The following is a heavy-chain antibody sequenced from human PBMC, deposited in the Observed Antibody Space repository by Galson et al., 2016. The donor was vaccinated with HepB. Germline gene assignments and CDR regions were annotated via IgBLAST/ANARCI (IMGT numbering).Heavy chain of an antibody. CDR2: ISFDGSNK. V-gene: IGHV3-30-3*01. CDR1: GFTFSTYA. Sequence: SLRLSCAASGFTFSTYAMHWVRQAPGKGLEWVAGISFDGSNKYYADSVEGRFTISRDNSKNTLYLQMNSLRPEDTAVHYCARSKGYYYYAMDVWGQGTTVSVS. CDR3: ARSKGYYYYAMDV. J-gene: IGHJ6*02.